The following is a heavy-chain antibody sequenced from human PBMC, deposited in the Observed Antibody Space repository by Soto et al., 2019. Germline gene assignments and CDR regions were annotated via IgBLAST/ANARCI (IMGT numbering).Heavy chain of an antibody. Sequence: PVKVSCKGSWYTLSSYCFNWVRQSPGQGLEWMGWISAYNGNTNYAQKLQGRVTMTTDTSTSTAYMELRSLRSDDTAVYYCARGRVVTAHEDVWGQGTTVTVSS. J-gene: IGHJ6*02. D-gene: IGHD2-21*02. CDR1: WYTLSSYC. CDR2: ISAYNGNT. CDR3: ARGRVVTAHEDV. V-gene: IGHV1-18*01.